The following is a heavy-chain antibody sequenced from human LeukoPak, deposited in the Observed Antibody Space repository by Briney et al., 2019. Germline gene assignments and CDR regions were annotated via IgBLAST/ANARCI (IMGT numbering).Heavy chain of an antibody. J-gene: IGHJ4*02. CDR3: AKDPYDSSGYTFDY. D-gene: IGHD3-22*01. V-gene: IGHV3-33*06. Sequence: GRSLRLSCAASGFTFSSYAMHWVRQAPGKGLEWVALIWYDGSNKYYAGSVKGRFTISRDNSKNTLYLQMNSLRAEDTAVYYCAKDPYDSSGYTFDYWGQGTLVTVSS. CDR2: IWYDGSNK. CDR1: GFTFSSYA.